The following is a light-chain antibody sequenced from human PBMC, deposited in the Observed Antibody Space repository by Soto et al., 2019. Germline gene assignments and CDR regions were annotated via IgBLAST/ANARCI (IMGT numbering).Light chain of an antibody. Sequence: DIQMTQSPSTLSASVGDRVTITCRASQDIGSWLAWYQQKPGKAPRLLIYRESSLESGVPSRFSGSGSGTEFTLTITSMQPDDFATYYCQQYTSYSWKFGQGTKVDIK. V-gene: IGKV1-5*03. CDR1: QDIGSW. CDR2: RES. J-gene: IGKJ1*01. CDR3: QQYTSYSWK.